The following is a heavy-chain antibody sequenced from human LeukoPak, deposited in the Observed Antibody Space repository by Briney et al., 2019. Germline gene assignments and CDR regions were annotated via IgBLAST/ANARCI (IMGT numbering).Heavy chain of an antibody. D-gene: IGHD6-19*01. V-gene: IGHV6-1*01. Sequence: SQTLSLTCAISGDSVSSNSAAWNWIRQSPSRGLEWLGRTYYRSKWYNDYAVSVKSRITINPDTSRNQFSLQLNSVTPEDTAVYYCARALRYSSGWALDYWGQGTLVTVSS. CDR2: TYYRSKWYN. J-gene: IGHJ4*02. CDR1: GDSVSSNSAA. CDR3: ARALRYSSGWALDY.